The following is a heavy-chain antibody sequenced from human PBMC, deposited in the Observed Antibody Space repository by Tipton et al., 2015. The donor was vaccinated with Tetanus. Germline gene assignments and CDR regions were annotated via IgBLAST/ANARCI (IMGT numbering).Heavy chain of an antibody. CDR3: ARHESLVGGSYDY. J-gene: IGHJ4*02. CDR2: LYFSGRT. Sequence: TLSLTCTVSGGSISSGNYYWGWIRQPPGKGLEWIGSLYFSGRTYYSPPLKSRVTISGDTSNNQSSLKLTSVTAADSAVYYCARHESLVGGSYDYWGQGTLVTVSS. D-gene: IGHD3-10*01. V-gene: IGHV4-39*01. CDR1: GGSISSGNYY.